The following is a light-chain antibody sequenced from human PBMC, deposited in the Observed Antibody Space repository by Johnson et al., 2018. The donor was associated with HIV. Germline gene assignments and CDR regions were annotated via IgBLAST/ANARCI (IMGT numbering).Light chain of an antibody. CDR2: GTT. V-gene: IGLV1-51*01. Sequence: QSVLTQPPSVSAAPGQKVTISCSGSSSNIGNNYVSWYQQLPGTAPKLLIYGTTKRPSGIPDRFSGSKSGTSATLGITGLQTGDEADYYCGTWDSSLGGVFGTGTRGTVL. CDR1: SSNIGNNY. CDR3: GTWDSSLGGV. J-gene: IGLJ1*01.